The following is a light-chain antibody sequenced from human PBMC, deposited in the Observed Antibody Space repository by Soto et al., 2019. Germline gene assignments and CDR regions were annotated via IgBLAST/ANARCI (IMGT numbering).Light chain of an antibody. Sequence: QSVLTQPPSASAAPGQRVTISCSGTISNIGDNHVSWYQQVPGKAPKLLIYDNNKRPSGIPDRFSGSRSGTSATLAITGLQTGDEADYICGTWDTTMSGLLFGGGTQLNVL. J-gene: IGLJ2*01. CDR3: GTWDTTMSGLL. V-gene: IGLV1-51*01. CDR2: DNN. CDR1: ISNIGDNH.